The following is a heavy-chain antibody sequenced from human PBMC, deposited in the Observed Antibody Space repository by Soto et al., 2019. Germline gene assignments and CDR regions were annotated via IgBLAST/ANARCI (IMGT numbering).Heavy chain of an antibody. CDR2: IHYSGST. CDR3: ARQGRCLDY. J-gene: IGHJ4*02. CDR1: GGSISSYY. D-gene: IGHD1-26*01. Sequence: SETLSLTCTVSGGSISSYYWSWIRQPPGKGLEYIGYIHYSGSTNYKPSLRSRVTISVDTSKNQFSLKLSSVTAADTAVYYCARQGRCLDYWGQGTLVTVSS. V-gene: IGHV4-59*08.